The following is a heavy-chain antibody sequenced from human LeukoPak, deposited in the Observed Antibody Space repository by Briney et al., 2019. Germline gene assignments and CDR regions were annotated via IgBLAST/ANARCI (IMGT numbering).Heavy chain of an antibody. CDR1: GFTFSTYS. J-gene: IGHJ4*02. D-gene: IGHD5-12*01. Sequence: PGGSLRLSCAASGFTFSTYSMNWVRQAPGKGLEWVSSISSRSSYIYYADSVKGRFTISRDNAKNSLYLQLNNLRAEDTAVYYCARYPQYSGYESQLDYWGQGTLVSASS. V-gene: IGHV3-21*01. CDR2: ISSRSSYI. CDR3: ARYPQYSGYESQLDY.